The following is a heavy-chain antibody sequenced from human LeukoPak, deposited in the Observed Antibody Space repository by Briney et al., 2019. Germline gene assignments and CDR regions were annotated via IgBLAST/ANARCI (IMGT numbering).Heavy chain of an antibody. V-gene: IGHV4-39*07. CDR2: ISYTGST. J-gene: IGHJ4*02. D-gene: IGHD6-19*01. CDR3: ARGGRSGWSFDY. Sequence: SETLSLTCTVSGASIRNISYSWGWIRQPPGKGLEWIGTISYTGSTNYNPSLKSRVTISVDTSKNQFSLKLSSVTAADTAVYYCARGGRSGWSFDYWGQGTLVTVSS. CDR1: GASIRNISYS.